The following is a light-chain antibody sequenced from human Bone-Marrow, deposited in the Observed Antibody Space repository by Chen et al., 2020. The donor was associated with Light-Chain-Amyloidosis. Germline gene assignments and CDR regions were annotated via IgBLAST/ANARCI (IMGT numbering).Light chain of an antibody. CDR2: AAS. CDR1: QAIGTN. CDR3: QEYNDWPGT. Sequence: EIVVAQSPATLSVSPGERATLSCRAGQAIGTNLAWYQQKPGQAPRLLIYAASTRVTGIPARFSGSGSETEFTRISASLQSEDFAVYYWQEYNDWPGTFGQGTKVESK. J-gene: IGKJ1*01. V-gene: IGKV3-15*01.